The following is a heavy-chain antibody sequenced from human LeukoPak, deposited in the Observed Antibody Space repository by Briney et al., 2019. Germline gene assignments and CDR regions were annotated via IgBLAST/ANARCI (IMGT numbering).Heavy chain of an antibody. Sequence: PSETLSLTCAVYGGSFSGYYWSWIRQPPGKGLEWFGEINHSGSTNYNPSLKSRVTISVDTPKNQFSLKLSSVTAADTAVYYCAVLVGATRIDYWGEGTLVTVSS. CDR1: GGSFSGYY. J-gene: IGHJ4*02. CDR2: INHSGST. V-gene: IGHV4-34*01. D-gene: IGHD1-26*01. CDR3: AVLVGATRIDY.